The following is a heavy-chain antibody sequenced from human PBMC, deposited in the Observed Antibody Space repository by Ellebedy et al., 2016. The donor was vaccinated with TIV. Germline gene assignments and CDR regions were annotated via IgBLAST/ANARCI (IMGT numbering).Heavy chain of an antibody. J-gene: IGHJ6*02. D-gene: IGHD2-15*01. CDR3: VRQRVGGSFLWDV. CDR1: GFTFRTYG. CDR2: ISTANSYI. V-gene: IGHV3-21*06. Sequence: GESLKISCAASGFTFRTYGFHWVRQAPGKALEWVASISTANSYIFYTDSVKGRFTISRDNANSSLVLQMNSLRTEDTAVYYCVRQRVGGSFLWDVWGRGTTVTVSS.